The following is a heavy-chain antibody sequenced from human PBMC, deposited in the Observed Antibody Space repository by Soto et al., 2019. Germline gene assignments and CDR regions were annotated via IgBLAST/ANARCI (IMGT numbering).Heavy chain of an antibody. CDR2: IIPIFGTA. V-gene: IGHV1-69*06. J-gene: IGHJ4*02. CDR1: GGTFSSYA. D-gene: IGHD1-26*01. Sequence: GASVKVSCKASGGTFSSYAISWVRQAPGQGLEWMGGIIPIFGTANCAQKFQGRVTITADKSTSTAYMELSSLRSEDTAVYYCARSKSPQVGVAFDYWGQGTLVTVSS. CDR3: ARSKSPQVGVAFDY.